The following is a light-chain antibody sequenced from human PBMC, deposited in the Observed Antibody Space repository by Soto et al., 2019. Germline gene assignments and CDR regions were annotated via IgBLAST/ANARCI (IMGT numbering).Light chain of an antibody. J-gene: IGKJ1*01. CDR2: AAS. CDR1: QSISSS. V-gene: IGKV1-16*01. Sequence: DIQMTQSPSSLSASVGDRVTITCRASQSISSSLAWFQQKPGKAPKLLIYAASTLQSRVPSRFSGSGSGTDFTLTISSLQPDDFATYYCQQYNSYSFGQGTKVDI. CDR3: QQYNSYS.